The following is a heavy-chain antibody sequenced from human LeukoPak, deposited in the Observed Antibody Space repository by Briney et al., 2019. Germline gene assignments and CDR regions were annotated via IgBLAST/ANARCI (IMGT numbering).Heavy chain of an antibody. J-gene: IGHJ5*02. D-gene: IGHD4-17*01. Sequence: SETLSLTCTVSGVSIRSYYWSWIRQPPGKGLEWIGYISYSGSTNYNPSLKSRVTISVDTSKNQFSLNLSSVTAADTAVYYCARGDYPYSFDPWGQGTVVTVSS. CDR3: ARGDYPYSFDP. CDR2: ISYSGST. CDR1: GVSIRSYY. V-gene: IGHV4-59*01.